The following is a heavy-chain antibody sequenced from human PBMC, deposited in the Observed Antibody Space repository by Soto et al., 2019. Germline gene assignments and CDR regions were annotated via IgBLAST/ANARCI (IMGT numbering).Heavy chain of an antibody. J-gene: IGHJ4*02. V-gene: IGHV4-30-2*01. Sequence: PSETLSLTCSVSVGSISSGGYSWIWIRQPPGKGLEWIGYIYHSGSTYYNPSLKSRVTISVDRSKNQFSLKLSSVTAADTAVYYCANLNLARYYFDYWGQGTLVTVSS. CDR3: ANLNLARYYFDY. CDR1: VGSISSGGYS. CDR2: IYHSGST.